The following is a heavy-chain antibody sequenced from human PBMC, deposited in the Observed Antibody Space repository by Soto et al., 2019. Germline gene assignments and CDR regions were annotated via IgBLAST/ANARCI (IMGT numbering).Heavy chain of an antibody. Sequence: SVKLPWEHCGYCFESCYRLWGRLDPRQGHGWIGIIHPSVGRTSSPQKFKGRVTMTRDTSTSTVYIELSSLRSEDTAVYYCARDIGGAGRRRHAFDFRGQGPMVTVSS. J-gene: IGHJ3*01. CDR2: IHPSVGRT. D-gene: IGHD6-13*01. CDR1: GYCFESCY. V-gene: IGHV1-46*02. CDR3: ARDIGGAGRRRHAFDF.